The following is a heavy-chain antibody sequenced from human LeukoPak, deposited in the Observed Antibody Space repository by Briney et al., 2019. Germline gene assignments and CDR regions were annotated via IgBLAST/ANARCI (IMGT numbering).Heavy chain of an antibody. CDR2: IRSGSGTI. CDR3: ARGGNIDF. Sequence: PGGSLRLSCAASGFIFSSYSMNWGRQAPGKGLEWLSYIRSGSGTIYYADSVKGRFTISRDNAKNSVYLQMNSLRDEDTAVYYCARGGNIDFWGQGTLVTVSS. CDR1: GFIFSSYS. J-gene: IGHJ4*02. V-gene: IGHV3-48*02. D-gene: IGHD3-10*01.